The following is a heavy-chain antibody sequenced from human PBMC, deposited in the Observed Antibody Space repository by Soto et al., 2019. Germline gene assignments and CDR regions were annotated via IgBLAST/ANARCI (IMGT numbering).Heavy chain of an antibody. CDR2: IDWDDDK. CDR1: GFSLSTSGMC. CDR3: ARTMVRGVTANFDY. J-gene: IGHJ4*02. Sequence: SGPTLVNPTQTLTLTCTFSGFSLSTSGMCVSWIRQPPGKALEWLARIDWDDDKYYSTSLKTRLTISKDTSKNQVVLTMTNMDPVDTATYYCARTMVRGVTANFDYWGQGTLVTVSS. V-gene: IGHV2-70*11. D-gene: IGHD3-10*01.